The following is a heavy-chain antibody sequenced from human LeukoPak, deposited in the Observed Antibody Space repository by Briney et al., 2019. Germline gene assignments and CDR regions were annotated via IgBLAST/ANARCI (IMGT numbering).Heavy chain of an antibody. V-gene: IGHV4-61*01. D-gene: IGHD3-16*01. CDR1: GVSVSSGSYY. Sequence: PSETLSLTCSVSGVSVSSGSYYWSWIQQPPEKGLEWIASMYYGGSPHYNPSLKSRDTISIDTSKNQFSMKLTSVTTAAPALYYGAGAPSFWGGAASWYFNLWGGATRSLSPQ. J-gene: IGHJ2*01. CDR2: MYYGGSP. CDR3: AGAPSFWGGAASWYFNL.